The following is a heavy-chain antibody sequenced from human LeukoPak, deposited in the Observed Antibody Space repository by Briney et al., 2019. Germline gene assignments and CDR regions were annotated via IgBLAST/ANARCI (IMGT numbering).Heavy chain of an antibody. D-gene: IGHD3-10*01. V-gene: IGHV4-59*01. CDR1: GGSINNYY. CDR3: AKYYYGSGYIWFYP. Sequence: PSETLSLTCTVSGGSINNYYWSWIRQPPGKGLEWIGYIYYSGSTNYNSSLKSRVTISVDTSKNQFSLKLSSVTTADTAVYYCAKYYYGSGYIWFYPWGQCTLVTLSS. CDR2: IYYSGST. J-gene: IGHJ5*02.